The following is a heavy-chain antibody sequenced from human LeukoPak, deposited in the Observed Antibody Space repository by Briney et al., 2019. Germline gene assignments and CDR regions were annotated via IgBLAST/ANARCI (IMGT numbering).Heavy chain of an antibody. Sequence: GGSLRLSCAASGFXFSDYWIHWVRQAPGKGLVWVSRLNTDGSTTTYAESVKGRFTISRDNAKNTLYLQMHSLRAEDTAMYYCASSGVDTAMPLDYWGQGTLVTVSS. D-gene: IGHD5-18*01. CDR3: ASSGVDTAMPLDY. CDR2: LNTDGSTT. V-gene: IGHV3-74*01. J-gene: IGHJ4*02. CDR1: GFXFSDYW.